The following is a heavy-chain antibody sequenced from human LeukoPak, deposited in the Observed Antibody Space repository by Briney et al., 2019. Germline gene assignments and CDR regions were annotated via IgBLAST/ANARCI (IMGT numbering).Heavy chain of an antibody. CDR1: GFTFSSYW. J-gene: IGHJ5*02. CDR3: AKDHSYYGSGSYSGFDP. D-gene: IGHD3-10*01. CDR2: INSDGSST. V-gene: IGHV3-74*01. Sequence: GGSLRLSCAASGFTFSSYWMHWVRQAPGKGLVWVSRINSDGSSTSYADSVKGRFTISRDNSKNTLHLQMNSLRAEDTAVYYCAKDHSYYGSGSYSGFDPWGQGTLVTVSS.